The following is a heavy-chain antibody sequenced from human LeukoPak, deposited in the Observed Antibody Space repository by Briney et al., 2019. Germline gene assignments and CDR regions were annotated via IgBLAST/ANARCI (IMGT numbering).Heavy chain of an antibody. CDR1: GGSISSGGYS. CDR3: ARGGYGDYNFDY. V-gene: IGHV4-30-2*01. J-gene: IGHJ4*02. CDR2: IYHSGST. D-gene: IGHD4-17*01. Sequence: SQTLSLTCAVSGGSISSGGYSWSWIRQPPGQGLEWIGCIYHSGSTYYNPSLKSRVTISVDRSKNQFSLQLSSVTAADTAVYYCARGGYGDYNFDYWGQGTLVTVSS.